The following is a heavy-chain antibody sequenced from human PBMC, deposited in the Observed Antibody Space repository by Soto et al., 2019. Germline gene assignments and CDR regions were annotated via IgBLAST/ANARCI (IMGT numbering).Heavy chain of an antibody. Sequence: ASVKVSCKVSGYTLTELSMHWVRQAPGKGLEWMGGFDPEDGETVYTQNFQGRVTMTADTSTDTAYMEVSSLRSEDTAVYYCATMSTVNRCLGYWGQGTLFTVS. J-gene: IGHJ4*02. CDR3: ATMSTVNRCLGY. V-gene: IGHV1-24*01. D-gene: IGHD4-17*01. CDR2: FDPEDGET. CDR1: GYTLTELS.